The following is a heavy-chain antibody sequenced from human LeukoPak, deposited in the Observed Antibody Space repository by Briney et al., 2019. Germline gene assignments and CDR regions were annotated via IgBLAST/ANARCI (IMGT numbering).Heavy chain of an antibody. CDR3: ASEGDGNNLYGYFAP. CDR1: GYTLTGYF. CDR2: INSNSGGT. V-gene: IGHV1-2*02. J-gene: IGHJ5*02. Sequence: ASVKVSCKTSGYTLTGYFIHWVRQAPGQGLEWRGWINSNSGGTNYAQKFQRRLTMTWDTSISTGYMDLTGLKSYHTAGYYCASEGDGNNLYGYFAPWGQGTLVTVSS. D-gene: IGHD5-24*01.